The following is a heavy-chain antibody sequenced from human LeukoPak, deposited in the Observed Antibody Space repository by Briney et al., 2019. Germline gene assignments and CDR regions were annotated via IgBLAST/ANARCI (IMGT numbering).Heavy chain of an antibody. J-gene: IGHJ4*02. D-gene: IGHD3-10*01. CDR3: APLPRTNYYGAPRPADY. V-gene: IGHV4-39*07. CDR1: GGSISSSSYY. Sequence: SETLSLTCTVSGGSISSSSYYWGWIRQPPGKGLEWIGSIYYSGSTYYNPSLKSRVTISVDTSKNQFSLKLSSVTAADTAVYYCAPLPRTNYYGAPRPADYWGQGTLVTVSS. CDR2: IYYSGST.